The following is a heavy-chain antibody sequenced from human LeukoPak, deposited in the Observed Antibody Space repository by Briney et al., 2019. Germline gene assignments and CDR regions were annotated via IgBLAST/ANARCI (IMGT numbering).Heavy chain of an antibody. Sequence: GASVKVSCKASGYTFTGYYMHWVRQAPGQGLEWMGWINPNSGGTNYAQKFQGRVTMTRDTSISTAYMELSRLRSDDTAVYYCARETAQYSSSWQDRIWFDPWGQGTLVTVSS. D-gene: IGHD6-13*01. CDR1: GYTFTGYY. CDR3: ARETAQYSSSWQDRIWFDP. J-gene: IGHJ5*02. V-gene: IGHV1-2*02. CDR2: INPNSGGT.